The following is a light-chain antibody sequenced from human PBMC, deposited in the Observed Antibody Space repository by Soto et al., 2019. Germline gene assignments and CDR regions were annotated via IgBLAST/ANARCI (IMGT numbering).Light chain of an antibody. Sequence: DIVMTQSPDSLAVSLGERATINCKSSQNNKNYLAWYQQKTGQPPKLLIDWASTRESGVPDRFSGSGSGTDFTLTISSLQAEDVAVYYCQQYYSTLTFGQGTRLEIK. CDR3: QQYYSTLT. CDR1: QNNKNY. CDR2: WAS. V-gene: IGKV4-1*01. J-gene: IGKJ5*01.